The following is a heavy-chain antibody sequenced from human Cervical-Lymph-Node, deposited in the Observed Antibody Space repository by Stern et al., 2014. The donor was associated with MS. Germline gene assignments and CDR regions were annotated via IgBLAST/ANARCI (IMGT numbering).Heavy chain of an antibody. V-gene: IGHV3-30*18. CDR3: AKGDNWRRLNY. Sequence: VQLVESGGGVVQPGRSLRLSCAASGFTFSTYGMHWVRQAPGKGLEWVGVISDDGSQKFYADSVKGRFTISRDNSKNTLYLQMNSLRAEDTAVYYCAKGDNWRRLNYWGQGTLVTVSS. CDR2: ISDDGSQK. D-gene: IGHD1-20*01. CDR1: GFTFSTYG. J-gene: IGHJ4*02.